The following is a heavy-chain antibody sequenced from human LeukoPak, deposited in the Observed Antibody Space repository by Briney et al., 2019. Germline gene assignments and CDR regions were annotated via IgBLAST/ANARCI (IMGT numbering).Heavy chain of an antibody. CDR3: AWLLNGSYDDY. V-gene: IGHV4-59*08. J-gene: IGHJ4*02. Sequence: SETLSLTCTVSGGSISSYYWSWIRQPPGKGLEWIGYIYHSGSTNYNPSLKSRVTMSVDTSKNQFSLRLTSVTAADTAVYYCAWLLNGSYDDYWGQGLLVTVSS. D-gene: IGHD1-26*01. CDR2: IYHSGST. CDR1: GGSISSYY.